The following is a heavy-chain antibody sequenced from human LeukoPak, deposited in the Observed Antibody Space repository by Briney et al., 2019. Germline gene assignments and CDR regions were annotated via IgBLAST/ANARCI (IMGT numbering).Heavy chain of an antibody. CDR3: ARDHPNSSGYWDY. CDR2: ISYDGSNK. CDR1: GFTFGSYA. Sequence: GGSLRLSCAASGFTFGSYAMHWVRQAPGKGLEWVAVISYDGSNKYYADSVKGRFTISRDNSKNTLYLQMNSLRAEDTAVYYCARDHPNSSGYWDYWGQGTLVTVSS. J-gene: IGHJ4*02. D-gene: IGHD3-22*01. V-gene: IGHV3-30-3*01.